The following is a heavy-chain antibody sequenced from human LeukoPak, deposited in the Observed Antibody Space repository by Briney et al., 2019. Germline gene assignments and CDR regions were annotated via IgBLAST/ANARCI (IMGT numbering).Heavy chain of an antibody. CDR1: GFTFSSYG. Sequence: PGGSLRLSCAASGFTFSSYGMSWVRQAPGKGLEWVSAISGSGGSTYYADSVKGRFTISRDNSNNTLYLQMNSLRAEDTAVYYCARRKVGGTGDYWGQGTQVTVSS. D-gene: IGHD1-26*01. J-gene: IGHJ4*02. V-gene: IGHV3-23*01. CDR2: ISGSGGST. CDR3: ARRKVGGTGDY.